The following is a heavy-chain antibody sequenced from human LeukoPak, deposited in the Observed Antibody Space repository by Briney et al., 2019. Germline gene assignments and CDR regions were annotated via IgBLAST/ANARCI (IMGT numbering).Heavy chain of an antibody. D-gene: IGHD2-21*02. CDR2: IIPIFGTA. CDR1: GYTFTSYG. V-gene: IGHV1-69*13. J-gene: IGHJ6*02. Sequence: SVKVSCKASGYTFTSYGISWVRQAPGQGLEWMGGIIPIFGTANYAQKFQGRVTITADESTSTAYMELSSLRSEDTAVYFCRLAYCGGDCYSSYYYYGMDVWGQGTTVTVSS. CDR3: RLAYCGGDCYSSYYYYGMDV.